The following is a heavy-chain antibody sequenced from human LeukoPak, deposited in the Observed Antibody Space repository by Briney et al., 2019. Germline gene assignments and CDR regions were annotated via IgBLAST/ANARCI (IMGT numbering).Heavy chain of an antibody. CDR2: IYSDGST. J-gene: IGHJ4*02. V-gene: IGHV3-53*01. D-gene: IGHD6-19*01. CDR1: GFIVSSNY. Sequence: GESLRLSCAASGFIVSSNYMSWVRQAPGKGLEWVSIIYSDGSTYYADSVKGRFTISRDNFKNILYFDMNSLRVEDTAVYYCAREPSVAGLKIFDYWGQGTLVTVSS. CDR3: AREPSVAGLKIFDY.